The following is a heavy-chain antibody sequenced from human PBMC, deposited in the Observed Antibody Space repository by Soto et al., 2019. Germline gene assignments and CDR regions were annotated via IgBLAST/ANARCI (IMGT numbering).Heavy chain of an antibody. CDR1: GFTFSSYA. CDR3: ATESSRGYDFWSGYYSYYYYYGMDV. V-gene: IGHV3-30*04. D-gene: IGHD3-3*01. CDR2: ISYDGRDK. Sequence: QVQLVESGGGVVQPGRSLRLSCAASGFTFSSYAMHWVRQAPGTWLEWVAIISYDGRDKNYPDSVKGRFTISRDNSKNTLYLQMNSLRAEDTAVYYCATESSRGYDFWSGYYSYYYYYGMDVWGQGTTVTVSS. J-gene: IGHJ6*02.